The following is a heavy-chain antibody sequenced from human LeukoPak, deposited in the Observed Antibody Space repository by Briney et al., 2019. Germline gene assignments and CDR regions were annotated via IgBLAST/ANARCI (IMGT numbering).Heavy chain of an antibody. Sequence: GESLKISCKGSGYSSTSYWIAWVRQMPGKGLEWLGIIYPGNSDTRYSPSFQGQVTISADKSITTAYLQWSSLKASDSGMYYCARRLAATGTGWNDYWGQGTLVTVSS. CDR1: GYSSTSYW. CDR2: IYPGNSDT. CDR3: ARRLAATGTGWNDY. V-gene: IGHV5-51*01. D-gene: IGHD6-13*01. J-gene: IGHJ4*02.